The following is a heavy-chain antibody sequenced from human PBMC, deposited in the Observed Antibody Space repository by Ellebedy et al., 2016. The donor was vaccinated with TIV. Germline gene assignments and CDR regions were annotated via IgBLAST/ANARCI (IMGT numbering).Heavy chain of an antibody. CDR1: GFTFSTYW. Sequence: GESLKISCAASGFTFSTYWMGWVRQAPGKGLEWVANIKQDGSEIYYVDSVKGRFTISRDNAKNSLYLEMNSLRVEDTAVYHCAGGAKGWGFDYWGQGTLVTVSS. CDR2: IKQDGSEI. D-gene: IGHD3-16*01. CDR3: AGGAKGWGFDY. V-gene: IGHV3-7*01. J-gene: IGHJ4*02.